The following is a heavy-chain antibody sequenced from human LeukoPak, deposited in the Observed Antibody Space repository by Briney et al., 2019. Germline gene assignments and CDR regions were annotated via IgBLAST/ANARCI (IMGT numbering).Heavy chain of an antibody. CDR2: IIPIFGTA. J-gene: IGHJ4*02. CDR3: ASYDSSGYYFDY. D-gene: IGHD3-22*01. Sequence: SVKVSCKASGYTFTSYGISWVRQAPGQGLEWMGGIIPIFGTANYAQKFQGRVTITADKSTSTAYMELSSLRSEDTAVYYCASYDSSGYYFDYWGQGTLVTVSS. CDR1: GYTFTSYG. V-gene: IGHV1-69*06.